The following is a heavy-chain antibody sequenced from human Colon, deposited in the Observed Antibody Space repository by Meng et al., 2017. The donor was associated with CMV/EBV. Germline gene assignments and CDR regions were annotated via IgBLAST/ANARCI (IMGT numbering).Heavy chain of an antibody. Sequence: ASGFICGNYAMSWVREPPGKGLEGVSTITGSGDGTYYADSVKGRFTISRDTSRNTLSLQMNSLRADDTAIYYCAKGRGLGASASNYWGQGTLVTVSS. CDR1: GFICGNYA. J-gene: IGHJ4*02. D-gene: IGHD1-26*01. CDR3: AKGRGLGASASNY. V-gene: IGHV3-23*01. CDR2: ITGSGDGT.